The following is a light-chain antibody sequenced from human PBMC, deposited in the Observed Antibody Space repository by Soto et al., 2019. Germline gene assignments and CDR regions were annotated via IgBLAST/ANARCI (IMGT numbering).Light chain of an antibody. CDR2: DAS. V-gene: IGKV3-11*01. CDR3: QQWNNLPLT. J-gene: IGKJ4*01. CDR1: QSVSSY. Sequence: EIVLTQSPVTLSLSPGERATLSCRASQSVSSYLAWYQQKPGQAPRLLIYDASNRATGIPARFSGSWSGTELTLTISSLEPEDFAVYYCQQWNNLPLTFGGGNKVETK.